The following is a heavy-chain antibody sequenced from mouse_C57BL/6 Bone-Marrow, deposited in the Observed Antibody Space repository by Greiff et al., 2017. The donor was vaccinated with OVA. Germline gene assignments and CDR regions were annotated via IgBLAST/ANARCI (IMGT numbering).Heavy chain of an antibody. J-gene: IGHJ2*01. D-gene: IGHD4-1*01. CDR1: GFTFSDYG. V-gene: IGHV5-15*01. Sequence: EVKVVESGGGLVQPGGSLKLSCAASGFTFSDYGMAWVRQAPRKGPEWVASISNLAYSIYYADTVTGRFTISRENAKNTLYLEMSSLRSEDTAMYYCARAELFFDYWGQGTTLTVAS. CDR2: ISNLAYSI. CDR3: ARAELFFDY.